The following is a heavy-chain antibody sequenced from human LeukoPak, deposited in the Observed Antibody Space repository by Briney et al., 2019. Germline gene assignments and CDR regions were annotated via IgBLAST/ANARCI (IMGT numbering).Heavy chain of an antibody. V-gene: IGHV3-48*01. J-gene: IGHJ4*02. CDR3: ANGLNFYDSSGYYYFDY. D-gene: IGHD3-22*01. Sequence: PGGSLRLSCAASGFTFSSYTMNWVRQPPGKGLEWVSNIGTSSTTIYYADSVKGRFTISRDNSKNTLYLQMNSLRAEDTAVYYCANGLNFYDSSGYYYFDYWGQGTQVTVSS. CDR2: IGTSSTTI. CDR1: GFTFSSYT.